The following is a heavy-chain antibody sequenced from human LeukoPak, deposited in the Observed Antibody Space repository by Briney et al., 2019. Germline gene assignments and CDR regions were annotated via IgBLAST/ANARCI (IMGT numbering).Heavy chain of an antibody. V-gene: IGHV3-7*01. D-gene: IGHD3-10*01. J-gene: IGHJ6*03. Sequence: GGSLRLSCVASGFSFSDYWVTWVRQAPGKGLEWVANIKQDGSEKYYVDSVKGRFTISRDNAKNSLYLQMNSLRAEDTAVYYCARGRYYYGSGSYYILNYYYYYMDVWGKGTTVTISS. CDR1: GFSFSDYW. CDR3: ARGRYYYGSGSYYILNYYYYYMDV. CDR2: IKQDGSEK.